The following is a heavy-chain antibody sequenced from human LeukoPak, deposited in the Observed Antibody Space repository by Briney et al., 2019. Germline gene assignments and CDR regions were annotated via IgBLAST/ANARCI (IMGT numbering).Heavy chain of an antibody. CDR2: ISGSGGST. J-gene: IGHJ4*02. CDR3: AKDLRITMVRGGSFDY. D-gene: IGHD3-10*01. Sequence: PGGSLRLSCAASGFTFSSYAMSWVRQAPGKGLEWVSAISGSGGSTYYADSVKGRFTISRDNSKNTLNLQMNSLRAEDTAVYYCAKDLRITMVRGGSFDYWGQGTLVTVSS. V-gene: IGHV3-23*01. CDR1: GFTFSSYA.